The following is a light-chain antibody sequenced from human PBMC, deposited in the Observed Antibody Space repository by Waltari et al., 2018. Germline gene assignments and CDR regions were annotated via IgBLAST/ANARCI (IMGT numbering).Light chain of an antibody. V-gene: IGLV1-44*01. CDR1: ASNIRTTT. CDR3: ATWDDSLSGRV. CDR2: ANY. Sequence: QSVLTQPPSTSGTPGQTVALSCSSGASNIRTTTVTWDQLLPGTAPTAVIFANYHRPSGVPDRFSASKSGTSASLVISGLQSEDEADYFCATWDDSLSGRVFGGGTKVTVL. J-gene: IGLJ3*02.